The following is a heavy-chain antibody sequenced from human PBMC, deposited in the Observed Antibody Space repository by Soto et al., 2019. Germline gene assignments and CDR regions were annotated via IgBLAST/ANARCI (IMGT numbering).Heavy chain of an antibody. CDR2: ISGTGGTT. J-gene: IGHJ4*02. CDR3: AKFFVETGGSSGWPWSFHF. D-gene: IGHD6-25*01. V-gene: IGHV3-23*01. CDR1: GFTFSSYA. Sequence: EVQLLESGGGLVQPGGSLRLSCAASGFTFSSYAMSWVRQAPGKGLEWVSAISGTGGTTYYADSVKGRFTISRDNSRKTLHLQMNRLRAEDTAIYYCAKFFVETGGSSGWPWSFHFWGQGTLVTVSS.